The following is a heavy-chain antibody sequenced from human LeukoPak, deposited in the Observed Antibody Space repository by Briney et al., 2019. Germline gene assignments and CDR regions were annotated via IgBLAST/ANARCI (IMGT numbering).Heavy chain of an antibody. J-gene: IGHJ4*02. V-gene: IGHV3-11*03. CDR2: ISSSSSYT. CDR3: ARGEYYYDGGY. CDR1: GFTFSDYY. D-gene: IGHD3-22*01. Sequence: GGSLRLSCAASGFTFSDYYMSWIRQAPGKGLEWVSYISSSSSYTDYADSVKGRFTISRDNAKNSLYLQMNSLRAEDTAVYYCARGEYYYDGGYWGRGTLVTVSS.